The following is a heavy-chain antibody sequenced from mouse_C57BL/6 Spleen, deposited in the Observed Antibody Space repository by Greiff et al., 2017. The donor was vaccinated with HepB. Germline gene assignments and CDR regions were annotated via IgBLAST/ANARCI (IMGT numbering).Heavy chain of an antibody. CDR2: IDPEDGDT. V-gene: IGHV14-1*01. D-gene: IGHD1-1*01. Sequence: VHVKQSGAELVRPGASVKLSCTASGFNIKDYYMHWVKQRPEQGLEWIGRIDPEDGDTEYAPKFKGKATMTADTSSNTAYLQLSSLTSEDTAVYYCTTLITTDWYFDVWGTGTTVTVSS. J-gene: IGHJ1*03. CDR1: GFNIKDYY. CDR3: TTLITTDWYFDV.